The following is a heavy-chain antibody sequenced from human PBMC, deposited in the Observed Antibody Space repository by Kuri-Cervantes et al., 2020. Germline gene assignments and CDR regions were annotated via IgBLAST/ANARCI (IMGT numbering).Heavy chain of an antibody. V-gene: IGHV1-2*02. CDR2: INPNSGGT. D-gene: IGHD6-6*01. CDR1: GYTFTGYY. J-gene: IGHJ6*02. Sequence: ASVKVSCKASGYTFTGYYMHWVRQAPGQGLEWMGWINPNSGGTNYAQKFQGRVTMTEDTSTDTAYMELRSLRSEDTAVYYCAREIVEYSSSPGVYYYGMDVWGQGTTVTVSS. CDR3: AREIVEYSSSPGVYYYGMDV.